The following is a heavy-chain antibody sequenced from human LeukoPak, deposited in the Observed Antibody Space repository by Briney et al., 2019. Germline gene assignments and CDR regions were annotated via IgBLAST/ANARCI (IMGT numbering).Heavy chain of an antibody. V-gene: IGHV3-64*01. CDR1: GFTFSSYA. Sequence: GGSLRLSCAASGFTFSSYAMHWVRQAPGKGLEYVSAISSNGGSTYYANSVKGRFTISRDNSKNTLYLQMGSLRVEDMAVYYCASIAAAGTGDYWGQGTLVTVSS. CDR2: ISSNGGST. J-gene: IGHJ4*02. D-gene: IGHD6-13*01. CDR3: ASIAAAGTGDY.